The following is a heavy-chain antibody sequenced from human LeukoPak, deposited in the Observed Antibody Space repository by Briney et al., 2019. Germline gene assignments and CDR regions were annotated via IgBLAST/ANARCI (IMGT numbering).Heavy chain of an antibody. V-gene: IGHV4-34*01. J-gene: IGHJ4*02. CDR3: ARGVCSSTSCEPFDY. Sequence: SETLSLTCAVYGGSFSGYYWSWIRQPPGKGLEWIGEINHSGSTNYNPSLKSRVTISVDTSKNQFSLKLSSVTAADTAVYYCARGVCSSTSCEPFDYWGQGTLVTVSS. CDR2: INHSGST. CDR1: GGSFSGYY. D-gene: IGHD2-2*01.